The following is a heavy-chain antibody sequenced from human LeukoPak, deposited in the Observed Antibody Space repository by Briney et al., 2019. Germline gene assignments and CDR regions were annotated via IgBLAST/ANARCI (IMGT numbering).Heavy chain of an antibody. Sequence: SVKVSCKASGYTFTSYAISWVRQAPGQGLEWMGGIIPIFGTANYAQKFQGRVTITADKSTSTAYMELSSLRSEDTAVYYCAQTWYSSGWYGVYWFDPWGQGTLVTVSS. CDR2: IIPIFGTA. CDR3: AQTWYSSGWYGVYWFDP. CDR1: GYTFTSYA. J-gene: IGHJ5*02. D-gene: IGHD6-19*01. V-gene: IGHV1-69*06.